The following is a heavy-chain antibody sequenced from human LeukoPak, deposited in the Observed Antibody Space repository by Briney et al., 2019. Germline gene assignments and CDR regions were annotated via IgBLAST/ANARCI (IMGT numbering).Heavy chain of an antibody. Sequence: TSETLSLTCTVSGVSISSGDYYWSWIRQPPGKGLEWIGYIYYSGSTYYNPSLKSRVTISVDTSKNQFSLKLSSVTAADTAVYYCARGRARTTMIVVVEEDAFDIWGQGTMVTVSS. CDR3: ARGRARTTMIVVVEEDAFDI. CDR2: IYYSGST. D-gene: IGHD3-22*01. CDR1: GVSISSGDYY. J-gene: IGHJ3*02. V-gene: IGHV4-30-4*01.